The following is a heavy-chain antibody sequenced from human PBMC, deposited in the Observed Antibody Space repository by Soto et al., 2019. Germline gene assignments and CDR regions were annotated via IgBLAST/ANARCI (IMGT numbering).Heavy chain of an antibody. CDR1: GGTFSSYA. D-gene: IGHD6-19*01. J-gene: IGHJ4*02. V-gene: IGHV1-69*06. Sequence: GASVKVSCKASGGTFSSYAISWVRQAPGQGLEWMGGIIPIFGTANYAQKFQGRVTITADKSTSTAYMELSSLRSEDTAVYYCAAYPLLKQWLVGAFDYRGQGTLVTVSS. CDR2: IIPIFGTA. CDR3: AAYPLLKQWLVGAFDY.